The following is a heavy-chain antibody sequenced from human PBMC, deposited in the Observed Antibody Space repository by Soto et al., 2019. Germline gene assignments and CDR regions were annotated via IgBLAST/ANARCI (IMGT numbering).Heavy chain of an antibody. J-gene: IGHJ4*02. CDR2: IIPIFGTA. Sequence: QVQLVQSGAEVKKPGSSVKVSCKASGGTFSSYAISWVRQAPGQGLEWMGGIIPIFGTAHYPQKLQGRVTITADKSTSTAYMELSSLRSEDTAVYYCARRKGTTNSGGWTFDYWGQGTLVTVSS. D-gene: IGHD1-7*01. CDR3: ARRKGTTNSGGWTFDY. CDR1: GGTFSSYA. V-gene: IGHV1-69*06.